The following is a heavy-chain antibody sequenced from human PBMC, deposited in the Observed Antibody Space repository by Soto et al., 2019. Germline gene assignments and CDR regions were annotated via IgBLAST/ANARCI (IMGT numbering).Heavy chain of an antibody. CDR3: ARDPWAADY. D-gene: IGHD3-16*01. V-gene: IGHV3-66*01. J-gene: IGHJ4*02. Sequence: GGSLRLSCAASGFTVSSNYMSWVRQAPGKGLEWVSVIYSGGSTYYADSVRGRFIISRDNSKNTVNLQMNSLRAEDTAVYYCARDPWAADYWGQGTLVTVSS. CDR2: IYSGGST. CDR1: GFTVSSNY.